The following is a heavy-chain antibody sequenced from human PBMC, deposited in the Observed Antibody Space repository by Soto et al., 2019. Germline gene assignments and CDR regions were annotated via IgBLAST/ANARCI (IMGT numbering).Heavy chain of an antibody. CDR1: GFTFRSYG. Sequence: QVQLVESGGGVVQPGKPLRLSCAASGFTFRSYGMHWVRQAPGKGLEWVAMIWEDGSEKYYVDSVKGRFTISRDDSKSMVYLQMSRLRADDTALYYCARVFESYGMDVWGQGTTVTVSS. V-gene: IGHV3-33*01. J-gene: IGHJ6*02. D-gene: IGHD3-16*01. CDR3: ARVFESYGMDV. CDR2: IWEDGSEK.